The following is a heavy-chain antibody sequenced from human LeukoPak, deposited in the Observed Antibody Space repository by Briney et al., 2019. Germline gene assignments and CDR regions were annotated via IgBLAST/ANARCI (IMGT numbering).Heavy chain of an antibody. D-gene: IGHD6-19*01. V-gene: IGHV1-2*02. J-gene: IGHJ3*02. CDR2: INPNSGGA. Sequence: ASVKVSCKASGYTFTGYYMHWVRQAPGQGLEWMGWINPNSGGANYAQKFQGRVTMTRDTSISTAYMELSRLRSDDTAVYYCARGIAVAGAFDIWGQGTMVTVSS. CDR1: GYTFTGYY. CDR3: ARGIAVAGAFDI.